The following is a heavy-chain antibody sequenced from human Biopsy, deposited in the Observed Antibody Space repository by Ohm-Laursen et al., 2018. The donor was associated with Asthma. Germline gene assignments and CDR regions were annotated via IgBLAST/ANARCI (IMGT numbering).Heavy chain of an antibody. Sequence: SSVKVSCKSLGDTFNTYVIGWVRQAPGQGLEWMGGINSVFGTTTYPQKFQDRVTITTDDSTGTVYMELSSLRSEDTAVYYCARKAGSCISRTCYSLDFWGQGTLVTVSS. CDR1: GDTFNTYV. J-gene: IGHJ4*02. CDR3: ARKAGSCISRTCYSLDF. CDR2: INSVFGTT. V-gene: IGHV1-69*05. D-gene: IGHD2-2*01.